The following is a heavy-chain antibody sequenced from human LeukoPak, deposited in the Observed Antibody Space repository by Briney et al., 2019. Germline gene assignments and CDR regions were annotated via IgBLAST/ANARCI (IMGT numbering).Heavy chain of an antibody. CDR2: DYYTGST. J-gene: IGHJ5*02. Sequence: SETLSLTCTVAGGSITSSSYYWSWIRQPPGKGLEWFGSDYYTGSTYYNPSLKSRVTISVDTSKNQFSLKLSSVTAADTAVYYCASPARRQNWFDPWGQGTLVTVSS. CDR1: GGSITSSSYY. CDR3: ASPARRQNWFDP. V-gene: IGHV4-39*07.